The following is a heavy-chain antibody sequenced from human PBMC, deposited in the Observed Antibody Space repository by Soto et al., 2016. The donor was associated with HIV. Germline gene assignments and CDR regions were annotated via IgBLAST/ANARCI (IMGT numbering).Heavy chain of an antibody. Sequence: EVQVEQSGGGLVQPGGSLRLSCAASGFSFRDYWMHWVRQAPGKGLVWVSRINRDGSRTNYADSVEGRFTVSRDNAKSTLYLQMNSLGAEDTAVYYCARAPDCSGGSCYSHYYYGMDVWGQGTTVTVS. D-gene: IGHD2-15*01. CDR3: ARAPDCSGGSCYSHYYYGMDV. J-gene: IGHJ6*02. V-gene: IGHV3-74*01. CDR1: GFSFRDYW. CDR2: INRDGSRT.